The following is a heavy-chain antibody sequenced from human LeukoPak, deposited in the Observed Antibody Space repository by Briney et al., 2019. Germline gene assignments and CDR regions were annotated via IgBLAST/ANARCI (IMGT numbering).Heavy chain of an antibody. Sequence: GESLKISCMGSGYPFSNYWIGWVRQMPGKGLEWMGIIYPSDSDTRYSPSFQGQVTISADKSISTAYLQWSSLKASDTAMYYCARQGNLIAAGTDFDYWGQGTLVTVSS. CDR1: GYPFSNYW. D-gene: IGHD6-13*01. CDR2: IYPSDSDT. J-gene: IGHJ4*02. V-gene: IGHV5-51*01. CDR3: ARQGNLIAAGTDFDY.